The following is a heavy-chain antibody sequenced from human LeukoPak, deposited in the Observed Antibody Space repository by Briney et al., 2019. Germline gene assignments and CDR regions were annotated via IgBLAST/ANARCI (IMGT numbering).Heavy chain of an antibody. CDR1: GGSISSSSYY. D-gene: IGHD3-9*01. V-gene: IGHV4-39*01. CDR3: ARWRAVLVSWFDP. CDR2: IYYSGST. Sequence: PSETLSLTCTVSGGSISSSSYYWGWIRQPPGKGLEWIGSIYYSGSTYYNPSLKSRVTISVDTSKNQFSLKLSSVAAADTAVYYCARWRAVLVSWFDPWGQGTLVTVSS. J-gene: IGHJ5*02.